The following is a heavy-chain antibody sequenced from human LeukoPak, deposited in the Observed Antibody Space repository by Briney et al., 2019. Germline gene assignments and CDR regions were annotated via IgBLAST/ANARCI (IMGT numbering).Heavy chain of an antibody. Sequence: GGSLRLSCAASGFTFSSYWMSWVRQAPGKGLEWVANIKQDGSEKYYVDSVKGRFTISRDNAKNSLYLQMNSLRAEDTAVYYCARDERYFDLLQLYYSDYWGQGTLVTVSS. D-gene: IGHD3-9*01. CDR2: IKQDGSEK. CDR1: GFTFSSYW. CDR3: ARDERYFDLLQLYYSDY. J-gene: IGHJ4*02. V-gene: IGHV3-7*01.